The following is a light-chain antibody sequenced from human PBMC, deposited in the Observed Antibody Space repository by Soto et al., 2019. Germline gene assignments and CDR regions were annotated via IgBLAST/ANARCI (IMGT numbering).Light chain of an antibody. J-gene: IGLJ3*02. CDR1: SGSVSTSFY. V-gene: IGLV8-61*01. CDR2: TTY. CDR3: VLYMGSGIWV. Sequence: QTVVTQAPSFSVSPGGTVTLTCGLSSGSVSTSFYPSWYQQTPGQAPRTLIYTTYTRSSGVPDRFSGSILGNKAALTITGAQADDESDYYCVLYMGSGIWVFGGGTQLTVL.